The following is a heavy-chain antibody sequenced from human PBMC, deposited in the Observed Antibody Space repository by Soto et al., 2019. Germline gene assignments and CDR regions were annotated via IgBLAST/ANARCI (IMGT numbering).Heavy chain of an antibody. CDR3: ASRRGDY. D-gene: IGHD3-10*01. Sequence: QVQLQESGPGLVKPSQTLSLTCTVSGGSVSSGEDHWSRIRQPPGKGLEWIGYIYYSGSTYYNPSLKRRVTISGGSSKNKFSLKLSSATAADTAVYYCASRRGDYWGQGALVTVSS. V-gene: IGHV4-30-4*01. CDR2: IYYSGST. J-gene: IGHJ4*02. CDR1: GGSVSSGEDH.